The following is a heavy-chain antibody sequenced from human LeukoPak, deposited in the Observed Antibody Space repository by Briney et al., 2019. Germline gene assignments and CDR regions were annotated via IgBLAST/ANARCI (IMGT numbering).Heavy chain of an antibody. CDR3: AELGITMIGRV. Sequence: PGGSLRLSCAASGFTFSSHSMSWVGQAPGKGLEWVSYIDGGGGRTKHADSVKGRFTISKDDANNSLYLQINSLRDEDTVVYYCAELGITMIGRVWRKATTLTISS. CDR2: IDGGGGRT. CDR1: GFTFSSHS. D-gene: IGHD3-10*02. V-gene: IGHV3-48*02. J-gene: IGHJ6*01.